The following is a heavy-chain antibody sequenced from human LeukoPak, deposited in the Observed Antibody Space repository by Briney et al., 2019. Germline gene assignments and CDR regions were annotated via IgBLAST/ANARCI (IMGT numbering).Heavy chain of an antibody. CDR2: MNPNNGNA. D-gene: IGHD1-26*01. CDR3: VRGGRNGYIDY. Sequence: GASVKVSCKASGYTFSSYDVNWVRQATGQGLEWLGWMNPNNGNAGYAQNFQGRVTLTRDASITTAYMELNSLRSEDTTVYYCVRGGRNGYIDYWGQGTLVTVSS. V-gene: IGHV1-8*01. J-gene: IGHJ4*02. CDR1: GYTFSSYD.